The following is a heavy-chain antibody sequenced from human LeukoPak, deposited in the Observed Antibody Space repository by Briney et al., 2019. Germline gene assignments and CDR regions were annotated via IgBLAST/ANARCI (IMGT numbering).Heavy chain of an antibody. D-gene: IGHD6-13*01. CDR1: GGSISSYY. CDR3: ARAGYSSSWYSGSGDWSDP. V-gene: IGHV4-4*07. CDR2: IYTSGST. J-gene: IGHJ5*02. Sequence: PSETLSLTCTVSGGSISSYYWSWIRQPAGKGLEWIGRIYTSGSTNYNPSLKSRVTMSVDTSKNQFSLKLSSVTAADTAVYYCARAGYSSSWYSGSGDWSDPWGQGTLVTVSS.